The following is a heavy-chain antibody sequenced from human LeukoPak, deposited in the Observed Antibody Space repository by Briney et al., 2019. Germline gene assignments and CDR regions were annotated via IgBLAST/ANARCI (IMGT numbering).Heavy chain of an antibody. CDR2: ISAYNGNT. CDR1: GYTFTSYG. D-gene: IGHD4-17*01. Sequence: ASVKVSCKASGYTFTSYGISWVRQAPGQGLEWMGWISAYNGNTNYAQKLQGRVTMTTDTSTSTAYMELRSLRSDDTAVYYCARIHGDYVHYYFDYWGQGTLVTVSS. V-gene: IGHV1-18*01. CDR3: ARIHGDYVHYYFDY. J-gene: IGHJ4*02.